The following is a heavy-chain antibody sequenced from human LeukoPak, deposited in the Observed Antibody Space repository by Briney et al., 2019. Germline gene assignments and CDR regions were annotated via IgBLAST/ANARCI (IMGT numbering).Heavy chain of an antibody. Sequence: ASVKVSCKPSGYTFSSYGINWVRQAPGQGLEWMGWISGYNGNTHYTQKIQGRVTMTTDTSTSTAYMELRSLRSDDTAVYFCARYAVSHTTSWHYYSDYWGQGTLVTVSS. CDR2: ISGYNGNT. J-gene: IGHJ4*02. CDR3: ARYAVSHTTSWHYYSDY. CDR1: GYTFSSYG. D-gene: IGHD6-13*01. V-gene: IGHV1-18*01.